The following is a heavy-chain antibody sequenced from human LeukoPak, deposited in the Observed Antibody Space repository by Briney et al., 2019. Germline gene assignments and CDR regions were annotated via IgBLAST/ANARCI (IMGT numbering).Heavy chain of an antibody. Sequence: GGSLRLSCAASGFTFSSYAMHWVRQAPGKGLEWVAVISYDGSNKYYADSVKGRFTISRDNSKNTLYLQMNSLRAEDTAVYYCARGDYFDYWGQGTLVTVSS. J-gene: IGHJ4*02. V-gene: IGHV3-30*04. CDR1: GFTFSSYA. CDR2: ISYDGSNK. CDR3: ARGDYFDY.